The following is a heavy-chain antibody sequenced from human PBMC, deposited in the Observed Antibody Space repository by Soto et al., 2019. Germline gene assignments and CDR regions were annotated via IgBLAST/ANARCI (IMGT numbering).Heavy chain of an antibody. CDR2: ISGYTGNT. J-gene: IGHJ6*02. Sequence: QVQLVQSGGEMKKPGASVKVSSKTSGYTFTSYGFSWVRQAPGQGLEWMGWISGYTGNTNYAQKFQGRVTMTTDTSTSTAYMELRSLISDDTAVYYCARSWVTGKGGLDVWGQGTTVTVSS. CDR1: GYTFTSYG. CDR3: ARSWVTGKGGLDV. V-gene: IGHV1-18*01. D-gene: IGHD3-16*01.